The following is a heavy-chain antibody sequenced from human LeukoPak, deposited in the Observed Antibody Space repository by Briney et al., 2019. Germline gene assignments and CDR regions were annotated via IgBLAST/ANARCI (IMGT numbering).Heavy chain of an antibody. CDR1: GVSIKANSDY. CDR3: ARRAASLAVAGTLVDY. J-gene: IGHJ4*02. Sequence: SETLSLTCNVSGVSIKANSDYWGWLRRPPGKGLEWIGSIYHVGGTYYNPSLKSRVTISVDTSKNQFSLKLSSVTAADTAVYYCARRAASLAVAGTLVDYWGQGTLVTVSS. CDR2: IYHVGGT. V-gene: IGHV4-39*01. D-gene: IGHD6-19*01.